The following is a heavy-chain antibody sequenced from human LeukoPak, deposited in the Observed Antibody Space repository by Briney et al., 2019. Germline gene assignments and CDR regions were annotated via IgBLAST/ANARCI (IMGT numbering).Heavy chain of an antibody. Sequence: SETLSLTCTVSGASISTNTYYWAWIRQPPGNGLEWIANIFYNGNTYYNPSLKSRVTISIDTSNNQFSLKLISVTAADMAVYYCARLNKPGWFDPWGQGTLVTVSS. CDR2: IFYNGNT. CDR3: ARLNKPGWFDP. CDR1: GASISTNTYY. J-gene: IGHJ5*02. V-gene: IGHV4-39*07. D-gene: IGHD1-14*01.